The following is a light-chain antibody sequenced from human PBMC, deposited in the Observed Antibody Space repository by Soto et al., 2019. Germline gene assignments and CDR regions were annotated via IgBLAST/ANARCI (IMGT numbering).Light chain of an antibody. J-gene: IGLJ1*01. Sequence: QSALTQPASVSGSPGQSITISCTGTSSDVGGYSYVSWYQQHPGDAPKLMIYHVTNRPSGVSDRFSGSKSGNTASRAISGLQAEDEADYYCSSYTSSTAYIFGTGTKLTVL. CDR1: SSDVGGYSY. CDR2: HVT. CDR3: SSYTSSTAYI. V-gene: IGLV2-14*03.